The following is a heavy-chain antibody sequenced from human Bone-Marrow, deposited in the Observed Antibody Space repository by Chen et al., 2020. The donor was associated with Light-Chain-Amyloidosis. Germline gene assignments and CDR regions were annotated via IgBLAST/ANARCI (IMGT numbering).Heavy chain of an antibody. CDR1: GDSLFTDKYY. V-gene: IGHV4-61*02. Sequence: QVQLQESGPGLVKPSQTLSLTCTVSGDSLFTDKYYWHWIRQPAGKGLEWIGRVYNSGSTRYNPSLKSRITISMNTAKNQFSLNLTSVTATDTAVYYCVRDVMSTTGHRWFESWGQGTVVTVS. CDR3: VRDVMSTTGHRWFES. J-gene: IGHJ5*01. D-gene: IGHD1-26*01. CDR2: VYNSGST.